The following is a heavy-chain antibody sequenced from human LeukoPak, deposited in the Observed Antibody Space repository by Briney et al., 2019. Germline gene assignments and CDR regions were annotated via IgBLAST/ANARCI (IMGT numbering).Heavy chain of an antibody. J-gene: IGHJ4*02. Sequence: GGSLRLSCAASGFTFSSYWMSWVRQAPGKGLEWVADIKQDGSEKYYVDSVKGRFTISRDNAKNSLYLQMNSLRAEDTAVYYCARLSSCYRSVFDYWGQGTLVTVSS. CDR1: GFTFSSYW. D-gene: IGHD6-13*01. CDR3: ARLSSCYRSVFDY. CDR2: IKQDGSEK. V-gene: IGHV3-7*01.